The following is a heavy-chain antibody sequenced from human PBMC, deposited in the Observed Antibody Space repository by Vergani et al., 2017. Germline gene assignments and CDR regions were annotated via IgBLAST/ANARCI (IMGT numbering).Heavy chain of an antibody. CDR3: GSSTQGYYYYYMDV. CDR1: GGSISTNNW. CDR2: IYHSGST. J-gene: IGHJ6*03. V-gene: IGHV4-4*03. Sequence: QVQLQESGPGLVKPPGTLSLTCAVSGGSISTNNWWSWVRQPPGKGLEWIGEIYHSGSTNYNPSLKSRVTISVDTSKNQFSLKLSSVTAADTAVYYCGSSTQGYYYYYMDVWGKGTTVTVSS. D-gene: IGHD2-2*01.